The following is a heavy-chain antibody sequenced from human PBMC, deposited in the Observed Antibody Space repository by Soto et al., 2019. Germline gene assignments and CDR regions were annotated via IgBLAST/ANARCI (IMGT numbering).Heavy chain of an antibody. D-gene: IGHD3-9*01. CDR1: GFTFSSYA. Sequence: GGSLRLSCAASGFTFSSYAMHWVRQAPGKGLEWVAVISYDGSNKYYADSVNGRFTISRDNSKNTLYLQMNSLRAEDTAVYYCARDRDILTGYVPPRGMDVWGQGTTVSVSS. J-gene: IGHJ6*02. V-gene: IGHV3-30-3*01. CDR3: ARDRDILTGYVPPRGMDV. CDR2: ISYDGSNK.